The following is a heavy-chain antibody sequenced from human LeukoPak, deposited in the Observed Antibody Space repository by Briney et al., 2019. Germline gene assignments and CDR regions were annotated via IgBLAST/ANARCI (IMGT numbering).Heavy chain of an antibody. CDR3: VRGGDYYASGSFDY. CDR2: ISSSSSYI. Sequence: GGSLRLSCAASGFTFSTYSMNWVRQAPGKGLEWVSSISSSSSYIFYADTVKGRFTISRDNAKNSLYLQMNSLRAEDTAVYYCVRGGDYYASGSFDYWGREPWSPSPQ. J-gene: IGHJ4*02. V-gene: IGHV3-21*06. D-gene: IGHD3-10*01. CDR1: GFTFSTYS.